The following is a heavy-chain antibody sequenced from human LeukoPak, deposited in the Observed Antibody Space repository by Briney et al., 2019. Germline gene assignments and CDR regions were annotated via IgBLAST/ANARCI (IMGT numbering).Heavy chain of an antibody. CDR2: IYTSGST. V-gene: IGHV4-4*07. CDR3: ARDRLMVYAGPWFDP. Sequence: SETLSLTCTVSGGSISSYYWSWIRQPAGKGLEWIGRIYTSGSTNYNPSLKGRVTMSVDTSKNQFSLKLSSVTAADTAVYYCARDRLMVYAGPWFDPWGQGTLVTVSS. D-gene: IGHD2-8*01. J-gene: IGHJ5*02. CDR1: GGSISSYY.